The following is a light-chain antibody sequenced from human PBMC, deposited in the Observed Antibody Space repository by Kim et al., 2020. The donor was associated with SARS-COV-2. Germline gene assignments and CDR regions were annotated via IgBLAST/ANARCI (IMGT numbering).Light chain of an antibody. CDR2: DND. Sequence: QSVLTQPPSASGTHGQRVTISCSGSYSNIGSSAVNWYQQYPGTAPKLLFYDNDQRPSGVPDRFSVSKSGTSASLAISGLQSEDEADDFCAAWDDTLNGVIFGGGTQLTVL. CDR3: AAWDDTLNGVI. V-gene: IGLV1-44*01. J-gene: IGLJ2*01. CDR1: YSNIGSSA.